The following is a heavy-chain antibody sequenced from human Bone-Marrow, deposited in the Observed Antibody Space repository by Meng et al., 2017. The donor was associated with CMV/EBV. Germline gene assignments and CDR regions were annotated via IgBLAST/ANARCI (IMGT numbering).Heavy chain of an antibody. CDR2: IYYSGST. J-gene: IGHJ4*01. Sequence: GSLRLSCAVYGGSFSGYYWSWIRQPPGKGLEWIGYIYYSGSTNYNPSLKSRVTISADTSKNQFSLKLSSVTAADTALYYCARGRGFLEWFFDYWGRGTLVTVSS. CDR1: GGSFSGYY. D-gene: IGHD3-3*01. V-gene: IGHV4-59*01. CDR3: ARGRGFLEWFFDY.